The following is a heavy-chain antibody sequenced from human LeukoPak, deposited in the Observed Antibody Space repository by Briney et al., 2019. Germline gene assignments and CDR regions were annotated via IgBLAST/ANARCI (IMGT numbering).Heavy chain of an antibody. CDR1: GDSISSGAYS. CDR2: IDHSGST. J-gene: IGHJ5*02. CDR3: ARGTERASWFDP. V-gene: IGHV4-30-2*01. Sequence: SETLSLTCAVSGDSISSGAYSGSWIRQPPGKGLEWIGYIDHSGSTYYNPSLKSRVTISVDRSQNQLSLNLTSVTAADTAVSYCARGTERASWFDPWGQGTLVTVSS. D-gene: IGHD1-1*01.